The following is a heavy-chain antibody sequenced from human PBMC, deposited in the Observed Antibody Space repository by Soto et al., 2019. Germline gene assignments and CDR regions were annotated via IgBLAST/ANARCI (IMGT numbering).Heavy chain of an antibody. J-gene: IGHJ4*02. CDR2: IIPLFGTP. CDR3: ARRPKGTGPALYYFDS. D-gene: IGHD3-16*01. CDR1: GGPLNTYT. Sequence: VKVACKASGGPLNTYTFVWVRQAPGQGLEWMGGIIPLFGTPKYAQKFQGRVTITADASTSTGYMELTSLTSDDTAVYYCARRPKGTGPALYYFDSWGQGTRVTVSS. V-gene: IGHV1-69*01.